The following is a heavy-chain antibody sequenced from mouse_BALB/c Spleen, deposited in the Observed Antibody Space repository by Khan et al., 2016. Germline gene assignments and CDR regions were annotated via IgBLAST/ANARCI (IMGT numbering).Heavy chain of an antibody. V-gene: IGHV9-3-1*01. CDR2: INTYSGES. CDR1: GYTFTNYG. CDR3: ARYRYYYGSSRYFDV. D-gene: IGHD1-1*01. J-gene: IGHJ1*01. Sequence: QIQLVQSGPELKKPGKTVKISCKASGYTFTNYGMNWVKQAPGKGLKWMGWINTYSGESTYADDFTGRFAFSLETSANTAYLQINNLINEDTATYFCARYRYYYGSSRYFDVWGAGTTVTVSS.